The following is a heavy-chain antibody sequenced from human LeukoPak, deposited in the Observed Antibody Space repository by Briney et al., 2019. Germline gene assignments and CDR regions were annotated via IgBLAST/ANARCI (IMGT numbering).Heavy chain of an antibody. V-gene: IGHV3-21*01. CDR1: GSTFSSYS. CDR3: ARDQNNSTEKDS. D-gene: IGHD1-1*01. J-gene: IGHJ5*01. CDR2: ISSSSYI. Sequence: PGGSLRLSCAASGSTFSSYSMNWVRQAPGKGLEWVSFISSSSYIYYADSGKGRFTISRDNAKNSLYLQMNSLRAEDTAVYYCARDQNNSTEKDSWGPGTLVTVSS.